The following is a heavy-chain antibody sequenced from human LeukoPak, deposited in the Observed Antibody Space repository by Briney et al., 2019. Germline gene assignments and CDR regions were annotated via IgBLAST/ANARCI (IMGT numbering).Heavy chain of an antibody. V-gene: IGHV3-64*01. J-gene: IGHJ4*02. Sequence: GGSLRLSCAASGFTFSSYAMHWVRQAPGKGLEYVSAISSNGGSTYYANSVKGRFTISRDNSKNTLYLQMGSLRAEDMAVYHCARGSIAAPTALNYWGQGTLVTVSS. D-gene: IGHD6-6*01. CDR3: ARGSIAAPTALNY. CDR1: GFTFSSYA. CDR2: ISSNGGST.